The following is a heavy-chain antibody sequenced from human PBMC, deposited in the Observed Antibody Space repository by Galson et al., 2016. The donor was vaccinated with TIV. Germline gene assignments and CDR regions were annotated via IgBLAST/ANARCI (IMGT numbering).Heavy chain of an antibody. Sequence: SVKVSCKASGYTFTGYYIHWVRQAPGQGLEWMGRINPNIGGTNYAQKFQGRLTMTNDTSISTAYLELSSLTSDDTAVYYCARVWGEYCSSPSCWDLPFDYWGHGTLLTVSS. CDR1: GYTFTGYY. J-gene: IGHJ4*01. CDR2: INPNIGGT. CDR3: ARVWGEYCSSPSCWDLPFDY. V-gene: IGHV1-2*06. D-gene: IGHD2-2*01.